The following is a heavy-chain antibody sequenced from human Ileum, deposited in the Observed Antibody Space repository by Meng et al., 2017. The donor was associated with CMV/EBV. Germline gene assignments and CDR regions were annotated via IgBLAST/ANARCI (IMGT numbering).Heavy chain of an antibody. CDR3: ARVLSYNGGSPSDFDY. CDR2: INPNSGDT. Sequence: SGYTFTDYYMRWVRQAPGQELEWMGWINPNSGDTNYAQRFQGRVTMTRDTSISTAYMELSRLRSDDTAVYYCARVLSYNGGSPSDFDYWGQGTLVTVSS. CDR1: GYTFTDYY. V-gene: IGHV1-2*02. D-gene: IGHD1-26*01. J-gene: IGHJ4*02.